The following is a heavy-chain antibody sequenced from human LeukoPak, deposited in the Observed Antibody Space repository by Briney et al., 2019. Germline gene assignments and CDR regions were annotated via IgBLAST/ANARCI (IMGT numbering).Heavy chain of an antibody. CDR3: TARGAPTGDTFDV. CDR1: GFTFSGSA. J-gene: IGHJ3*01. D-gene: IGHD1-26*01. CDR2: IRSKADSYAT. Sequence: PGGSLRLSCAASGFTFSGSAVHWVRQASGKGLEWVGRIRSKADSYATAYAASVKGRFTVSRDDSKNTAYLQMNSLKTEDTAVYYCTARGAPTGDTFDVWGQGTVVTVSS. V-gene: IGHV3-73*01.